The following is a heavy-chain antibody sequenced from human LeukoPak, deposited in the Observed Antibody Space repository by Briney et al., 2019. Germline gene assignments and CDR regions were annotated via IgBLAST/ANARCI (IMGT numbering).Heavy chain of an antibody. J-gene: IGHJ4*02. Sequence: PGGSLRLSCAASGFTVSSNYMSWVRQAPGKGLEWVSSISSSSSYIYYADSVKGRFTISRDNAKNTLYLQMNSLRAEDTAVYYCARNDYYDSSSPLGYWGQGTLVTVSS. CDR2: ISSSSSYI. V-gene: IGHV3-21*04. CDR3: ARNDYYDSSSPLGY. D-gene: IGHD3-22*01. CDR1: GFTVSSNY.